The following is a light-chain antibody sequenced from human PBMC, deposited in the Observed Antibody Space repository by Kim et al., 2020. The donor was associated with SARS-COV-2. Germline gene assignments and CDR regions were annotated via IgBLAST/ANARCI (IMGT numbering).Light chain of an antibody. J-gene: IGLJ3*02. Sequence: GVTVILTCGSSTGAVTSGHYSYWLQQKPGQVPRTLIYDTSNKHSWTPARFSGSLLGGKAALTLSGAQPEDEAEYYCLLSYSDTRVFGGGTQLTVL. CDR2: DTS. CDR1: TGAVTSGHY. CDR3: LLSYSDTRV. V-gene: IGLV7-46*01.